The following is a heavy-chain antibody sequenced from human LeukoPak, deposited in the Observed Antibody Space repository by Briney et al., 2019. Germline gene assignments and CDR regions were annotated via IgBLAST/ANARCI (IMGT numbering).Heavy chain of an antibody. J-gene: IGHJ4*02. Sequence: SETLSLTCAVSGGSITGFFWTWIRQPAGEGLQYIGRIFSRGGANYNPSLQSRVAMSVDTSQNLFSLKLTSVTAADTAVYFCARVATPDVSSPLDFWGQGILVTVSS. CDR2: IFSRGGA. D-gene: IGHD6-19*01. V-gene: IGHV4-4*07. CDR1: GGSITGFF. CDR3: ARVATPDVSSPLDF.